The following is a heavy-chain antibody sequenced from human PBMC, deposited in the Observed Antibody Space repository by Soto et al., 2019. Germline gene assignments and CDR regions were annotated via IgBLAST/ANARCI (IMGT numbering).Heavy chain of an antibody. J-gene: IGHJ2*01. CDR1: GFTFSSYS. CDR3: ARDRPSQTYGDLPYWYFDL. CDR2: ISSSSSYI. V-gene: IGHV3-21*01. D-gene: IGHD4-17*01. Sequence: GGSLRLSCAASGFTFSSYSMNWVRQAPGKGLEWVSSISSSSSYIYYADSVKGRFTISRDNAKNSLYLQMNSLRAEDTAVYYCARDRPSQTYGDLPYWYFDLWGRGTLVTVSS.